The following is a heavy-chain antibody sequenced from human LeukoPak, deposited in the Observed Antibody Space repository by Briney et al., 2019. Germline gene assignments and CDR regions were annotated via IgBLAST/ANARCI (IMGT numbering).Heavy chain of an antibody. V-gene: IGHV3-53*01. Sequence: GGSLRLSCRVSGFTVSSNSISWVRQAPGKGLEWVSFIYSDNTHYSDSVKGRFTISRDNSKNTLYLQMNSLRAEDTAVYYCAHGSMYQLDYWGQGTLVTVSS. CDR3: AHGSMYQLDY. CDR1: GFTVSSNS. CDR2: IYSDNT. J-gene: IGHJ4*02. D-gene: IGHD2-2*01.